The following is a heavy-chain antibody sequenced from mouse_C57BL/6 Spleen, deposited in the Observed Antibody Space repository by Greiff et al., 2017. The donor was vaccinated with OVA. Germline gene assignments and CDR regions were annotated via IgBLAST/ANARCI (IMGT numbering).Heavy chain of an antibody. CDR1: GYTFTSYW. V-gene: IGHV1-53*01. Sequence: QVQLQQSGTELVKPGASVKLSCKASGYTFTSYWMHWVKQRPGQGLEWIGNINPSNGGTNYNEKFKSKATLTVDKSSSTAYMQLSSLTSEDSAVYYGARAVAYCSNGMDYWGQGTSVTVSS. CDR2: INPSNGGT. CDR3: ARAVAYCSNGMDY. J-gene: IGHJ4*01. D-gene: IGHD2-5*01.